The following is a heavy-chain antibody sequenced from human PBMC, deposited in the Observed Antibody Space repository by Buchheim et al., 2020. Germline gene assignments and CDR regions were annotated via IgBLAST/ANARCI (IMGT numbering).Heavy chain of an antibody. CDR2: IYHSGTT. Sequence: QVQLQESGPGLVKPSGTLSLTCGVSGGSITTNNWWTWVRQPPGKGLEWIGEIYHSGTTYYNPSLKSRVSISVDTSKNLFSLNLNSVTAADTAVYYCARRSGWGIDYWGQGTL. J-gene: IGHJ4*02. V-gene: IGHV4-4*02. CDR3: ARRSGWGIDY. CDR1: GGSITTNNW. D-gene: IGHD6-19*01.